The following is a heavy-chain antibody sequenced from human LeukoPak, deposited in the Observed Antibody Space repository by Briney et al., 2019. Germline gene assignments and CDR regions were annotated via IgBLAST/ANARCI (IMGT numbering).Heavy chain of an antibody. CDR3: ATSGWYLLPGIY. CDR2: IYYSGST. CDR1: IGSISSNNYY. J-gene: IGHJ4*02. V-gene: IGHV4-39*01. D-gene: IGHD6-19*01. Sequence: SETLSLTCTVSIGSISSNNYYWGWIRQPPGKGLEWIGSIYYSGSTYYNPSLKSRVTISVDTSKNQFLLMLSPVTAADTAVFYCATSGWYLLPGIYWGQGTLVTVSS.